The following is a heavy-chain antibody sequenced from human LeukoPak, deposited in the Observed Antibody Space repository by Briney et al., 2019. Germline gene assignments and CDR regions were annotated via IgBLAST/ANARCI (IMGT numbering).Heavy chain of an antibody. CDR3: ARMVVVAVQYYYGMDV. CDR1: GGTFSSYA. CDR2: IIPIFGTA. Sequence: LVKVSCKASGGTFSSYAISWVRQAPGQGLEWMGGIIPIFGTANYAQKFQGRVTITADESTSTAYMELSSLRSEDTAVYYCARMVVVAVQYYYGMDVWGQGTTVTVSS. D-gene: IGHD2-15*01. V-gene: IGHV1-69*13. J-gene: IGHJ6*02.